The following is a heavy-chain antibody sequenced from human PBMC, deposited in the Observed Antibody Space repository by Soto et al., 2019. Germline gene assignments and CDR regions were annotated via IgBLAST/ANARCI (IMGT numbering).Heavy chain of an antibody. V-gene: IGHV3-53*01. J-gene: IGHJ3*01. CDR2: IWTSGST. CDR3: ATRPLLRGAP. Sequence: EVQLVESGGGLIQPGGSLRLSCEASGFTFSSNDMNWVRQAPGKGLEWVSLIWTSGSTAYADSVKGRFTISRDNSKSALYLHISSLRAGDTAVYYCATRPLLRGAPWGQGTMVTVSS. D-gene: IGHD3-16*01. CDR1: GFTFSSND.